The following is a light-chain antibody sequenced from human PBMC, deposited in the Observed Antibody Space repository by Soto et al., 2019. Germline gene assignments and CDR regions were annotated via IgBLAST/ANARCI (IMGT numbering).Light chain of an antibody. CDR1: QSLSNSE. CDR2: GAS. V-gene: IGKV3D-20*02. CDR3: QHHSNWLRT. Sequence: EIVLTQSPGTLSLSPGERSTLSCGPSQSLSNSELAWYQQKPGQAPRLLIYGASSRATGVPDRFSGSGSGTAFTLTISSLEPEDFAVYYCQHHSNWLRTFGGGTKVDI. J-gene: IGKJ4*01.